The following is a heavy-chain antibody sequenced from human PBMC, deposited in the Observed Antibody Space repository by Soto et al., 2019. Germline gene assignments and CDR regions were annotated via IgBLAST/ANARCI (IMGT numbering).Heavy chain of an antibody. V-gene: IGHV3-23*01. D-gene: IGHD2-8*01. Sequence: EVQLLESGGGLVRPGGSLRLSCAASGFTFYNYAMNWVRQAPGKGLEWVSTISGGGDGTYYADSVKGRFTISRDNYRNTVYLQMNSLRAEDTAVYYCAQKGLGSIATYCTTGDCHYAFDVWGQWTLVTVSS. CDR2: ISGGGDGT. CDR1: GFTFYNYA. J-gene: IGHJ3*01. CDR3: AQKGLGSIATYCTTGDCHYAFDV.